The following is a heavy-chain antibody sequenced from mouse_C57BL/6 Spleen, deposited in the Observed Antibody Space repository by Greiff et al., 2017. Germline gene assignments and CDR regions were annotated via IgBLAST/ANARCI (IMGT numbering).Heavy chain of an antibody. CDR1: GFNIKDYY. CDR3: TTPDYYGRGGWFAY. J-gene: IGHJ3*01. D-gene: IGHD1-1*01. CDR2: IDPEDGDT. Sequence: VQLQQSGAELVRPGASVKLSCTASGFNIKDYYMHWVKQRPEQGLEWIGRIDPEDGDTEYAPKFQGKATMTADTSSNTAYLQLSSLTSDDTAVYYCTTPDYYGRGGWFAYWGQGTLVTVSA. V-gene: IGHV14-1*01.